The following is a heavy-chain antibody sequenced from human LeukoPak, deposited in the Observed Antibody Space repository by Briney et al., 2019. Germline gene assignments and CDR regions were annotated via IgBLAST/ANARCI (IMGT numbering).Heavy chain of an antibody. V-gene: IGHV4-39*01. CDR2: IYYSGST. CDR1: GGSISSSSYY. CDR3: ARTAYSTAYYDILTGYLDY. Sequence: SETLSLTCTVSGGSISSSSYYWGWIRQPPGRGLEWIGSIYYSGSTYYNPSLKSRVTVSVDTSKNQFSLKLSSVTAADTAVYYCARTAYSTAYYDILTGYLDYWGQGTLDTVSS. D-gene: IGHD3-9*01. J-gene: IGHJ4*02.